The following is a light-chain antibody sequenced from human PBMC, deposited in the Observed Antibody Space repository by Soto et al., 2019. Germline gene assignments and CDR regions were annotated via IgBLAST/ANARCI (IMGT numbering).Light chain of an antibody. CDR2: DVS. Sequence: QSALTQPPSASGSPGQSVTISCTGTSSDIGGYNYVSWYQQHPGKAPKVMIYDVSKRPSGVPDRFSGYKSGNTASLTVSGLQPEDEADYYCTSYGGSNNLVFGGGTKVTVL. J-gene: IGLJ2*01. CDR1: SSDIGGYNY. CDR3: TSYGGSNNLV. V-gene: IGLV2-8*01.